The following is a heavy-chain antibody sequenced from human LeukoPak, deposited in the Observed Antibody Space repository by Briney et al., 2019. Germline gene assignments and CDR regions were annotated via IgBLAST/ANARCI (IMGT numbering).Heavy chain of an antibody. J-gene: IGHJ5*02. V-gene: IGHV3-23*01. Sequence: GGSLRLSREGSGFIFSSYAMTWVRQAPGKGLQWVSSISGSGESTYYADSMKGRFTISRDNSKNTLSLQMNSLRAEDTAVYFCAKGWEFRVVIPAAVSWGQGTLVTVSS. CDR3: AKGWEFRVVIPAAVS. D-gene: IGHD3-3*01. CDR1: GFIFSSYA. CDR2: ISGSGEST.